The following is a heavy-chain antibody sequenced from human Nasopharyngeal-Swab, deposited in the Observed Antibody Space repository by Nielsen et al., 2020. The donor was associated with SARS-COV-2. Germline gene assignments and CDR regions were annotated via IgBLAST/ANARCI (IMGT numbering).Heavy chain of an antibody. D-gene: IGHD1-7*01. V-gene: IGHV1-18*01. CDR2: ISAYNGNT. CDR3: ARDRRTTYYYYGMDV. Sequence: ASVQVSCKASGYTFTSYGISWVRQAPGQGLEWMGWISAYNGNTNYAQKLQGRVTMTTDTSTSTAYMELRSLRSDDTAVYYCARDRRTTYYYYGMDVWGQGTTVTVSS. CDR1: GYTFTSYG. J-gene: IGHJ6*02.